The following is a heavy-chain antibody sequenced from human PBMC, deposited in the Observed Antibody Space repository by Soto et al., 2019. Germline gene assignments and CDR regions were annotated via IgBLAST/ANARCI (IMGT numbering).Heavy chain of an antibody. Sequence: TSETLSLTCTVLRGSIDTYYWSWIRQPPGKGLQWIGYIYYSGSTTYSPSLKSRVTISVDRSKNQFSLKLTSVTAADTAVYYCARLGGYYQSLDTWGQGTLVTVSS. D-gene: IGHD3-22*01. CDR1: RGSIDTYY. V-gene: IGHV4-59*08. CDR3: ARLGGYYQSLDT. J-gene: IGHJ5*02. CDR2: IYYSGST.